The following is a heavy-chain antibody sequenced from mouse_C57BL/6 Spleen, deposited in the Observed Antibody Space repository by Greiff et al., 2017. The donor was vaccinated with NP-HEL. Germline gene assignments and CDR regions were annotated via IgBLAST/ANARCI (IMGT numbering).Heavy chain of an antibody. V-gene: IGHV1-64*01. J-gene: IGHJ4*01. Sequence: QVQLQQPGAELVKPGASVKLSCKASGYTFTSYWMHWVKQRPGQGLEWIGMIHPNSGSTNYNEKFKSKATLTVDKSSSTAYMQLSSLTSEDSAVYYCARETAQRAMDYWGQGTSVTVSS. CDR3: ARETAQRAMDY. CDR2: IHPNSGST. D-gene: IGHD3-2*02. CDR1: GYTFTSYW.